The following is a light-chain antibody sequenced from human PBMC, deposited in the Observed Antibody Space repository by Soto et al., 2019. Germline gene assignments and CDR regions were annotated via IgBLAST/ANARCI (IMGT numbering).Light chain of an antibody. J-gene: IGKJ1*01. CDR2: LGS. CDR3: QQNGRSPPWT. V-gene: IGKV2-28*01. CDR1: QSLLHSNGYNY. Sequence: DIVMTQSPLSLHVTPGEPASISCRSSQSLLHSNGYNYLDRYLQKPGQSPPLLIYLGSNRASGVPDRFSGSGSGTDFTLTISRLEPEDFAVYYCQQNGRSPPWTFGQGTKGDIK.